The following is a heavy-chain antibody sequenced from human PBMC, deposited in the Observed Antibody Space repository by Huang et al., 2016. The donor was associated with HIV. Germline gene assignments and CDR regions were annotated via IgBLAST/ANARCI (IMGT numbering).Heavy chain of an antibody. J-gene: IGHJ3*02. CDR3: ARFGSYYYGSGSYLDAFDI. D-gene: IGHD3-10*01. Sequence: EVQLMESGGGLVQPGGSLRLSCAASGFTFSTSNMNWVRQAPGKGLEWVSYITSSSGSIYDADSVKGRFTIARDNAKNSLYLQMNSLRAEDTAVYYCARFGSYYYGSGSYLDAFDIWGQGTMVTVSS. CDR1: GFTFSTSN. CDR2: ITSSSGSI. V-gene: IGHV3-48*01.